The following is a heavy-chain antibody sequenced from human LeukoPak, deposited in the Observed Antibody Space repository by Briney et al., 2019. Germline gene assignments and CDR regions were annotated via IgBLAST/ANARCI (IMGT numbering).Heavy chain of an antibody. CDR2: IYYSGST. CDR3: ARHFLAAPFDP. CDR1: GGSISSYY. D-gene: IGHD6-6*01. J-gene: IGHJ5*02. V-gene: IGHV4-59*08. Sequence: SETLSLTCTVSGGSISSYYWSWIRQPPGTGLEWIGYIYYSGSTNYNPSLKSRVTISVDTSKNQFSLKLSSVTAADTAVYYCARHFLAAPFDPWGQGTLVTVSS.